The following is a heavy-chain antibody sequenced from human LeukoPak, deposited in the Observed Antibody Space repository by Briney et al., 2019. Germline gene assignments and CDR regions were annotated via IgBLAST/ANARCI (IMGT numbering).Heavy chain of an antibody. J-gene: IGHJ4*02. CDR2: ISAYNGNT. D-gene: IGHD5-24*01. V-gene: IGHV1-18*01. Sequence: ASVKVSCKASGYTFTSYGISWVRQAPGQGLEWMGWISAYNGNTNYAQKLQGRVTMTTDTSTSTAYMELRSLRSDDTAVYYCARKRDGSNDNYFDYWGQGTLVTVSS. CDR1: GYTFTSYG. CDR3: ARKRDGSNDNYFDY.